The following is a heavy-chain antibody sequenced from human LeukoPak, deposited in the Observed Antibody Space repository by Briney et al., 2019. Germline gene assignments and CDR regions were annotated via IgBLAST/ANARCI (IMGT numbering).Heavy chain of an antibody. CDR1: GFTFSSYW. D-gene: IGHD2-2*03. CDR3: ARGMDQYYFDY. CDR2: INSDGSST. J-gene: IGHJ4*02. Sequence: PGGSLRLSCAASGFTFSSYWMHWVRQAPGKGLVWVSRINSDGSSTSYADSVKGRFTISRDNAKNTLYLQMNSLRAEDTAVYYCARGMDQYYFDYWGQGTLVTVSS. V-gene: IGHV3-74*01.